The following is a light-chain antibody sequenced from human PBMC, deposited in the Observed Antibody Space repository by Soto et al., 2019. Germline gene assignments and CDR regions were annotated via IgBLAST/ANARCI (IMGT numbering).Light chain of an antibody. CDR1: QSVQFNY. J-gene: IGKJ1*01. CDR3: QQSGDSQWT. Sequence: EIVLKHSPGTLSLSPCERATLSPSASQSVQFNYVAWYQQKPGQAPRLLIYGASSRATGIPDRFSGSGSGMDFTLTISSLAPEDFAVYYCQQSGDSQWTFGQGTKVDIK. V-gene: IGKV3-20*01. CDR2: GAS.